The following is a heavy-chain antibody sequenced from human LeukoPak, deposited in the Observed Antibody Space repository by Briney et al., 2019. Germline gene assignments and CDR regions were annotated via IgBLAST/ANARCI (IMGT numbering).Heavy chain of an antibody. CDR3: ARDLLHSSGCLAY. CDR2: INPNSGGT. Sequence: EASVKVSCKASGYTFTGYYMHWVRQAPGQGLEWMGWINPNSGGTNYAQKFQGRVTMTRDTSISTAYKELSRLRSDDTAVYYCARDLLHSSGCLAYWGQGTLVTVSS. J-gene: IGHJ4*02. V-gene: IGHV1-2*02. CDR1: GYTFTGYY. D-gene: IGHD6-19*01.